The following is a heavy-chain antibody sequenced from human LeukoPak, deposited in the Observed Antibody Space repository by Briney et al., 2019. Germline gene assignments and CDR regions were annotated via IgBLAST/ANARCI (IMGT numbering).Heavy chain of an antibody. D-gene: IGHD4-23*01. V-gene: IGHV1-2*02. Sequence: ASVKVSCKASGYTFTGYYMHWVLQAPGQGLEWMGWINPNSGGTNYAQKFQGRVTMTRDTSISTAYMELSRLRSDDTAVYYCARYMTTVVRPYYYGMDVWGQGTTVTVSS. CDR2: INPNSGGT. CDR3: ARYMTTVVRPYYYGMDV. J-gene: IGHJ6*02. CDR1: GYTFTGYY.